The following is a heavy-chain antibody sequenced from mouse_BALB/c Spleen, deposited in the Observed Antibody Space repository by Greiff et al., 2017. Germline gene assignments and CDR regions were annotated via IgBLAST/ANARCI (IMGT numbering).Heavy chain of an antibody. Sequence: QVQLQQSGAELMKPGASVKISCKATGYTFSSYWIEWVKQRPGHGLEWIGEILPGSGSTNYNEKFKGKATFTADTSSNTAYMQLSSLTSEDSAVYYCARSDLYGNVAYWGQGTRVTVSA. CDR2: ILPGSGST. CDR3: ARSDLYGNVAY. D-gene: IGHD2-1*01. J-gene: IGHJ3*01. CDR1: GYTFSSYW. V-gene: IGHV1-9*01.